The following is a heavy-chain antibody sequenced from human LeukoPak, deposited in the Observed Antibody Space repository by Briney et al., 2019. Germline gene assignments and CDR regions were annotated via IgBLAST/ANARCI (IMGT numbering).Heavy chain of an antibody. V-gene: IGHV3-30*04. J-gene: IGHJ4*02. Sequence: GGSLRLSCAASGFTFSTYPMHWVRQAPGKGLEWVSVILYDGRDKHSADSVEGRFTISRDNSKNTLYLQMDSLRTEDTAVYYCARDQTSRAADYYFDYWGQGTLVTVSS. CDR2: ILYDGRDK. D-gene: IGHD6-13*01. CDR3: ARDQTSRAADYYFDY. CDR1: GFTFSTYP.